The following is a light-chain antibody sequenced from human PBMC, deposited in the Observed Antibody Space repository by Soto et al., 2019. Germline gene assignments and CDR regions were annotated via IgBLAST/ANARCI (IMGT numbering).Light chain of an antibody. Sequence: QSALTQPRSVTGSPGQSVTISCTGTSSDVSGSNHVSWYQHHPGKAPRCLIYDVNKRPSGVPDRFSGSKSGSTASLTISGLQADDEAEYYCCSSAGSYTFVFGSGTKVTVL. CDR2: DVN. V-gene: IGLV2-11*01. CDR3: CSSAGSYTFV. J-gene: IGLJ1*01. CDR1: SSDVSGSNH.